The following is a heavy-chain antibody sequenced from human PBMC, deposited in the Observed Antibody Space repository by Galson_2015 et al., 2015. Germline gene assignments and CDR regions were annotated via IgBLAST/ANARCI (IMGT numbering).Heavy chain of an antibody. CDR3: AREDLWFGEHWHIFDY. CDR1: GFTFSSYW. J-gene: IGHJ4*02. Sequence: SLRLSCAASGFTFSSYWMSWVRQAPGKGLEWVANIKQDGSEKYYVDSVKGRFTISRDNAKNSLYLQMNSLRAEDTAVYYCAREDLWFGEHWHIFDYWGQGTLVTVSS. V-gene: IGHV3-7*05. D-gene: IGHD3-10*01. CDR2: IKQDGSEK.